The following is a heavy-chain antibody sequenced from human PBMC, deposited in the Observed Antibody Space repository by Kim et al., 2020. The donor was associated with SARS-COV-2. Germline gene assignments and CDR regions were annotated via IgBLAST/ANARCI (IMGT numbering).Heavy chain of an antibody. CDR3: AGDSVDSGSYLDY. D-gene: IGHD3-10*01. V-gene: IGHV3-30*01. Sequence: HYADSVKGRFNISRDNSKYTVYLQMNSLRVEDTALYYCAGDSVDSGSYLDYWGQGTPVTVSS. J-gene: IGHJ4*02.